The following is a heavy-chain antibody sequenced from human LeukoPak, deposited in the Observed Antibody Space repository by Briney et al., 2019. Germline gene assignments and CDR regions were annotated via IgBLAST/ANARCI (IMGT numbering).Heavy chain of an antibody. V-gene: IGHV4-34*01. D-gene: IGHD6-13*01. J-gene: IGHJ5*02. CDR3: ARGTIAAAAGYNWFDP. CDR2: INHSGST. Sequence: PSETLSLTCAVYGGSFSGYYWSWIRQPPGKGLEWIGEINHSGSTNYNPSLKSRVTISVDTSKNQFSLKLSSVTAADTAVYYCARGTIAAAAGYNWFDPWGQGTLVTVSS. CDR1: GGSFSGYY.